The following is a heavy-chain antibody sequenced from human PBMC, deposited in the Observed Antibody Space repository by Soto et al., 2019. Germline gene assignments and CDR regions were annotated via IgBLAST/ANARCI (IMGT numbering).Heavy chain of an antibody. J-gene: IGHJ5*02. D-gene: IGHD5-12*01. CDR1: GFTFSSYD. V-gene: IGHV3-13*01. CDR3: ARDVKGGGYDWNWFDP. Sequence: GGSLRLSCAASGFTFSSYDMHWVRQAPGKGLEWVSAIGTAGDTYYPGSVKGRFTISRENAKNSLYLQMNSLRAEDTAVYYCARDVKGGGYDWNWFDPWGQGTLVTVSS. CDR2: IGTAGDT.